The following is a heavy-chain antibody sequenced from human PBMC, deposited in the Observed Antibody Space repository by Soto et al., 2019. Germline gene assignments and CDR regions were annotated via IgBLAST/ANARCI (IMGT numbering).Heavy chain of an antibody. CDR3: ARDRVESGYPEYFQH. V-gene: IGHV1-18*01. J-gene: IGHJ1*01. CDR2: ISAYNGNT. CDR1: GYTFTSYG. D-gene: IGHD3-22*01. Sequence: ASVKVSCKASGYTFTSYGISWVRQAPGQGLEWMGWISAYNGNTNYAQKLQGRVTMTTDTSTSTAYMELSSLRAEDTAVYYCARDRVESGYPEYFQHWGQGTLVTVS.